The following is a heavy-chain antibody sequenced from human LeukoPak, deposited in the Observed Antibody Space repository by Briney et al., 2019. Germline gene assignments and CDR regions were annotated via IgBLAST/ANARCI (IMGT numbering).Heavy chain of an antibody. D-gene: IGHD4-11*01. J-gene: IGHJ4*02. V-gene: IGHV3-33*06. Sequence: GGSLRLSCAASGFTFSHYGMHWVRQTPGAGLEWVAVIWSDGSDKYYAKSVKGRFTISRDNSKNSLFLQMNSLRAEDTAVYYCAKDAQRGFDYSNSLQYWGQGILVTVSS. CDR2: IWSDGSDK. CDR1: GFTFSHYG. CDR3: AKDAQRGFDYSNSLQY.